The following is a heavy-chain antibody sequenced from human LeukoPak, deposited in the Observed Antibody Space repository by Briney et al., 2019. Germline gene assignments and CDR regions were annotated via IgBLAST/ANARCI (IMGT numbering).Heavy chain of an antibody. CDR2: INPSGGST. Sequence: ASVKVSCKASGYTFTSYYMHWVRQAPGQGLEWMGIINPSGGSTSYAQKFQGRVTMTRDTSTSTVYMELSSLRSEDTAVYYCARDRGDQWEPDAFDIWGQGTMVTVSS. CDR1: GYTFTSYY. CDR3: ARDRGDQWEPDAFDI. J-gene: IGHJ3*02. D-gene: IGHD1-26*01. V-gene: IGHV1-46*01.